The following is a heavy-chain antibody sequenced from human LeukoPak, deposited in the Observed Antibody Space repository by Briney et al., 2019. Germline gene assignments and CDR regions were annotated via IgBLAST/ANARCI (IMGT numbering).Heavy chain of an antibody. CDR2: INPTGGST. Sequence: ASVKVSCKASGYTFTSYYMHWVRQAPGQGLEWMGLINPTGGSTGYAQKFQGRVNMTRNTSISTAYMELSSLRSEDTAVYYCARKFLGSRGYYFDYWGQGTLVTVSS. D-gene: IGHD3-10*01. CDR3: ARKFLGSRGYYFDY. J-gene: IGHJ4*02. CDR1: GYTFTSYY. V-gene: IGHV1-46*01.